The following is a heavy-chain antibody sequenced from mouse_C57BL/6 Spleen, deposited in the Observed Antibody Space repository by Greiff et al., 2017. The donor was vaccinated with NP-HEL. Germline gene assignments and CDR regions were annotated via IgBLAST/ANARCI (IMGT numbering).Heavy chain of an antibody. Sequence: EVQLQQSGPELVKPGASVKMSCTASGYTFTDYNMHWVKQSHGKSLEWIGYINPNNGGTSYNQKFKGKATLTVNKSSSTAYMELRSLTSEDSAVYYCARSGLPSYWYFDVWGTGTTVTVSS. CDR1: GYTFTDYN. CDR3: ARSGLPSYWYFDV. V-gene: IGHV1-22*01. CDR2: INPNNGGT. D-gene: IGHD2-4*01. J-gene: IGHJ1*03.